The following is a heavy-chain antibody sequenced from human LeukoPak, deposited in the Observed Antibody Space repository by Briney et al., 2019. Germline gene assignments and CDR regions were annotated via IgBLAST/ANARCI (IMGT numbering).Heavy chain of an antibody. V-gene: IGHV4-59*12. CDR2: IYYSGST. CDR3: ARTAYGSWFDP. J-gene: IGHJ5*02. CDR1: GGSISSYY. D-gene: IGHD3-10*01. Sequence: PSETLSLTCTVSGGSISSYYWSWIRQPPGKGLEWIGYIYYSGSTNYNPSLKSRVTIPVDTSKNQFSLKLSSVTAADTAVYYCARTAYGSWFDPWGQGTLVTVSS.